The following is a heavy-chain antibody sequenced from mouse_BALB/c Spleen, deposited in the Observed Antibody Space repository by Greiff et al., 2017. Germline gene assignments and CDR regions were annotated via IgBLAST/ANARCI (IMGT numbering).Heavy chain of an antibody. V-gene: IGHV2-9-2*01. CDR3: VRASGYYGSSHFDY. J-gene: IGHJ2*01. CDR1: GFSLTSYD. D-gene: IGHD1-1*01. CDR2: IWTGGGT. Sequence: QVQLQQSGPGLVAPSQSLSITCTVSGFSLTSYDISWIRQPPGKGLEWLGVIWTGGGTNYNSAFMSRLSISKDNSKSQVFLKMNSLQTDDTAIYYCVRASGYYGSSHFDYWGQGTTLTVSS.